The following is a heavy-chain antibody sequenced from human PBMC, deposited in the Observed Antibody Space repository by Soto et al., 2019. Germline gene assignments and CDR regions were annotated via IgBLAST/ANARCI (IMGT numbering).Heavy chain of an antibody. V-gene: IGHV3-48*02. CDR1: GFTFSSYS. CDR2: ISSSSSTI. CDR3: ARHYDILTGYYMRVDYYYYGMDV. J-gene: IGHJ6*02. Sequence: GGSLRLSCAASGFTFSSYSMNWVRQAPGKGLEWVSYISSSSSTIYYADSVKGRFTISRDNAKNSLYLQMNSLRDEDTAVYYCARHYDILTGYYMRVDYYYYGMDVWGRGTTVTVSS. D-gene: IGHD3-9*01.